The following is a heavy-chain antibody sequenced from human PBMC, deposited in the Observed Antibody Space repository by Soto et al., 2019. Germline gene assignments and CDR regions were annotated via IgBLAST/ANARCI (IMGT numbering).Heavy chain of an antibody. V-gene: IGHV1-69*13. Sequence: SVKVSCKASGGTFSSYAISWVRQAPGQWLEWMGGIIPIFGTANYAQKFQGRVTITADESTSTAYMELSSLRSEDTAVYYCARALCSGGSCYSGSYYYYYGMDVWGQGTTVTVSS. CDR2: IIPIFGTA. J-gene: IGHJ6*02. D-gene: IGHD2-15*01. CDR3: ARALCSGGSCYSGSYYYYYGMDV. CDR1: GGTFSSYA.